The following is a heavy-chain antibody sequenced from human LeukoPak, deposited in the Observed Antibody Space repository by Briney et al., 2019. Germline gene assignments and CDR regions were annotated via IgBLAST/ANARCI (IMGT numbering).Heavy chain of an antibody. CDR1: GYTFTSYD. V-gene: IGHV1-8*01. J-gene: IGHJ4*02. Sequence: ASVRVSCKASGYTFTSYDINWVRQAAGQGLEWMGWMNPNSGNTGYVQKFQGRITMARNTSISTAYMELSSLTSEDTAVYFCARRYDSGGYHLPHWGQGTLVTVSS. D-gene: IGHD3-10*01. CDR3: ARRYDSGGYHLPH. CDR2: MNPNSGNT.